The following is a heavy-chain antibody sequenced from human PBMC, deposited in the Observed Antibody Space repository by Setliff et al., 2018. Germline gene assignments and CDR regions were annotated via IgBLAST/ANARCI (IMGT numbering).Heavy chain of an antibody. Sequence: GGSLRLSCEVSGITLSYSAMDWIRQTPGKGLEWVAFMQTDGITKNYADSVKGRFTMSRDISKNMVSLQMNSLRLEDTAIYYCARGRDYGFDIWGQGTLVTVSS. CDR3: ARGRDYGFDI. J-gene: IGHJ4*02. CDR1: GITLSYSA. CDR2: MQTDGITK. D-gene: IGHD3-16*01. V-gene: IGHV3-30*02.